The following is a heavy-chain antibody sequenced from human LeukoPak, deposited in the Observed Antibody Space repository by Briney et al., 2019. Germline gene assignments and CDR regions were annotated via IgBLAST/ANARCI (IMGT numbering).Heavy chain of an antibody. CDR3: ARHTGGVVPTARVRESPFDC. D-gene: IGHD2-2*01. J-gene: IGHJ4*02. CDR2: IYYSGST. Sequence: PSETLSLTCTVSGGSISSSSYYWGWIRQSPGKGLEWIGSIYYSGSTYYSPSLKSRVTISVYTSKNQFSLKLSSVTAADTAVYYCARHTGGVVPTARVRESPFDCWGQGTLVTVSS. V-gene: IGHV4-39*01. CDR1: GGSISSSSYY.